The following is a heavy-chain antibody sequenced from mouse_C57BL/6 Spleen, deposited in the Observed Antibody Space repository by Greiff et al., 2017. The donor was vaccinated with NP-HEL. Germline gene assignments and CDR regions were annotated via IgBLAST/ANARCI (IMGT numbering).Heavy chain of an antibody. CDR1: GFTFSSYA. CDR3: ARGQLRLGAY. CDR2: ISDGGSYT. J-gene: IGHJ3*01. Sequence: EVMLVESGGGLVKPGGSLKLSCAASGFTFSSYAMSWVRQTPEKRLEWVATISDGGSYTYYPDNVKGRFTISRDNAKNHLYLQMSHLKSEDTAMYYCARGQLRLGAYWGQGTLVTVSA. V-gene: IGHV5-4*03. D-gene: IGHD3-2*02.